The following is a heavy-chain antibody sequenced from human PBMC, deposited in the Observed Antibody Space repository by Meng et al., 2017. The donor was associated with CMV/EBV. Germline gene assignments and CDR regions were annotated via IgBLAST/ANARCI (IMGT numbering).Heavy chain of an antibody. D-gene: IGHD6-13*01. CDR2: ISWNSGSI. V-gene: IGHV3-9*01. CDR3: ASAGQQLDY. CDR1: GFTFDDYA. J-gene: IGHJ4*02. Sequence: SLKISCAASGFTFDDYAMHWVRQAPGKGLEWVSGISWNSGSIGYADSVKGRFTISRDNAKNSLYLQMNSLSAEDTALYYCASAGQQLDYWGQGTLVTVSS.